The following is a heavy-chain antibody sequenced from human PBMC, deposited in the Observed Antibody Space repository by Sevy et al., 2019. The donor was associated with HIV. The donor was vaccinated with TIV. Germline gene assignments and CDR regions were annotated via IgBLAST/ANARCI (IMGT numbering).Heavy chain of an antibody. D-gene: IGHD6-13*01. J-gene: IGHJ4*02. Sequence: APVKVSCKASGYTFTSYGISWVRQAPGQGLEWMGWISAYNGNTNYAQKLQGRVTMTTDTSTSTAYMELRSLRSDDTAVYYCARAVGSSSWYSFDYWGQGTLVTVSS. V-gene: IGHV1-18*01. CDR2: ISAYNGNT. CDR1: GYTFTSYG. CDR3: ARAVGSSSWYSFDY.